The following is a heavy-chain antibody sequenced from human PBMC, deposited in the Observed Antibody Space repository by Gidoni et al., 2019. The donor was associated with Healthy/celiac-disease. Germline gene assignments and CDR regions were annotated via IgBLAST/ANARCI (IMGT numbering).Heavy chain of an antibody. CDR1: GYTFTCYY. CDR2: IKPNSGGT. CDR3: ARGSRVVPAARPTDYDYGMDV. Sequence: QVQLVQSGAEVQKPGASVKVSCKASGYTFTCYYMHLVRQAPGQGLEWMGWIKPNSGGTNYAQKFKGWVTMTRDTAISTDYMELSRLRSDETAGYYCARGSRVVPAARPTDYDYGMDVWGQGTTVTVSS. V-gene: IGHV1-2*04. J-gene: IGHJ6*02. D-gene: IGHD2-2*01.